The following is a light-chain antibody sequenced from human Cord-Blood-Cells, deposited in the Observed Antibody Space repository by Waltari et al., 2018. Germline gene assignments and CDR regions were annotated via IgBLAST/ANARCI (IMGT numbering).Light chain of an antibody. V-gene: IGLV2-14*01. CDR1: SSDVGGYNY. Sequence: QSALTQPASVSGSPGQSLTISCTGTSSDVGGYNYVSCSQQHPGKAPKLMIYEVSNRPSGVSNLFSGSKSGNTASLTISGLQAEDEADYYCSSYTSSSTVVFGGGTKLTVL. CDR3: SSYTSSSTVV. J-gene: IGLJ2*01. CDR2: EVS.